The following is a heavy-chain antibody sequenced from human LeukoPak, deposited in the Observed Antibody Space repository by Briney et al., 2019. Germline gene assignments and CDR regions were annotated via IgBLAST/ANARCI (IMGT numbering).Heavy chain of an antibody. V-gene: IGHV3-30-3*01. D-gene: IGHD6-13*01. CDR3: ARYSSSWYTGGFCLDY. Sequence: GRSLRLSCAASGFTFSSYAMHWVRQAPGKGLEWVAVISYDGSNKYYADSVKGRFTISRDNSKNTLYLQMNSLRAEDTAVYYCARYSSSWYTGGFCLDYWGQGTLVTVSS. J-gene: IGHJ4*02. CDR1: GFTFSSYA. CDR2: ISYDGSNK.